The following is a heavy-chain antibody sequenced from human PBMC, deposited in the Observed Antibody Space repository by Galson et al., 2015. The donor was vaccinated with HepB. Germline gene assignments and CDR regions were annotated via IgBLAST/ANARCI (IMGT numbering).Heavy chain of an antibody. D-gene: IGHD1-26*01. V-gene: IGHV6-1*01. Sequence: CVIFGDSVSSNIAAWNWIRQSPSRGFEWLGRTYYMSTWFNDHAVSVRSRISINADTAKNQVYLQLNSVTPEDTAVYYCVRQDVYVGATNPYNWFGSWGQETLVTVSS. J-gene: IGHJ5*01. CDR1: GDSVSSNIAA. CDR3: VRQDVYVGATNPYNWFGS. CDR2: TYYMSTWFN.